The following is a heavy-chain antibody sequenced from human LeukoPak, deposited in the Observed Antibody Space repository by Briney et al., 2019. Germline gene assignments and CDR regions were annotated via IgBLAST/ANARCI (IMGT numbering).Heavy chain of an antibody. J-gene: IGHJ4*02. V-gene: IGHV1-8*01. CDR3: ARVAGSADY. CDR2: MNPISGYT. Sequence: ASVKVSFKASGYAFTSLDINWVRQATGQGLEWMGWMNPISGYTGSAHKFQGRLTMTSDTTISTAYMELTSLTSEDTAMYYCARVAGSADYWGQGTLVTVSS. CDR1: GYAFTSLD. D-gene: IGHD6-19*01.